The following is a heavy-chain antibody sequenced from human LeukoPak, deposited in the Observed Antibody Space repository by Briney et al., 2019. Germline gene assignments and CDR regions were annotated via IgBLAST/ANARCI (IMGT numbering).Heavy chain of an antibody. CDR2: ISSSVNII. CDR1: GFSFSDYE. CDR3: AELGITMIGGV. Sequence: GGSLRLSCAAAGFSFSDYEMNWVRQAPGKGLEWISYISSSVNIIYYADSVMGRFTISRDNAKNSLYLQMNSLRAEDTAVYYCAELGITMIGGVWGKGTTVTISS. V-gene: IGHV3-48*03. J-gene: IGHJ6*04. D-gene: IGHD3-10*02.